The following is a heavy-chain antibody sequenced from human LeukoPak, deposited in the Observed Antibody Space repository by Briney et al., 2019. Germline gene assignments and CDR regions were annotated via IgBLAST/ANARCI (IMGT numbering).Heavy chain of an antibody. Sequence: GGSLRLSCATSGFTFSSNWMSWVRHVPGRGLDWVANIKPDGSAEYYAASVKGRFTVSRDNAENSLYLQMNSLRAEDTAVYYCARAPHYSNYGPYYYGMDVWGQGTTVTVSS. V-gene: IGHV3-7*01. CDR3: ARAPHYSNYGPYYYGMDV. CDR1: GFTFSSNW. CDR2: IKPDGSAE. D-gene: IGHD4-11*01. J-gene: IGHJ6*02.